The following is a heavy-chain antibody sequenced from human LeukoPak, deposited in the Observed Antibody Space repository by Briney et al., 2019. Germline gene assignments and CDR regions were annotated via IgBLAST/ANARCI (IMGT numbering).Heavy chain of an antibody. V-gene: IGHV3-21*01. D-gene: IGHD1-26*01. CDR2: ISSSSSYI. J-gene: IGHJ5*02. Sequence: TGGSLRLSCAASGFTFSSYSMNWVRRAPGKGLEWVSSISSSSSYIYYADSVKGRFTISRDNAKNSLYLQMNSLRAEDTAVYYCARGSGSYYGGWFDPWGQETLVTVSS. CDR1: GFTFSSYS. CDR3: ARGSGSYYGGWFDP.